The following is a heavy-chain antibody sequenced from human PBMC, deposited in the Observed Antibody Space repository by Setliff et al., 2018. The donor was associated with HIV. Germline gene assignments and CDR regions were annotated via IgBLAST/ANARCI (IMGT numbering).Heavy chain of an antibody. J-gene: IGHJ4*02. Sequence: SETLSLTCSVSGGSITSSNYFWGWIRQPPGKGLEWIGSIYYRGTTYYNPSLKGRVTISVDTSNNQFSLRLSSVTAADTAVYYCARRQYISLTMIGGYFDFWGQGTLVTVSS. D-gene: IGHD3-22*01. CDR2: IYYRGTT. CDR1: GGSITSSNYF. CDR3: ARRQYISLTMIGGYFDF. V-gene: IGHV4-39*01.